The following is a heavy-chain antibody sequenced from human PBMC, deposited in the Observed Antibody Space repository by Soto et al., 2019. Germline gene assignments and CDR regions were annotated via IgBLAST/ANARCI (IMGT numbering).Heavy chain of an antibody. Sequence: GGSLRLSCAASAFTFNNYAMSWVRQAPGKGLEWVSGIGGSGRTTYYADSVKGRFTISRDNSNNTLFLQMNSLRAEDTAVYYCAKSRYSDSSGDFSDYWGQGXLVTVYS. D-gene: IGHD3-22*01. CDR2: IGGSGRTT. CDR1: AFTFNNYA. J-gene: IGHJ4*02. CDR3: AKSRYSDSSGDFSDY. V-gene: IGHV3-23*01.